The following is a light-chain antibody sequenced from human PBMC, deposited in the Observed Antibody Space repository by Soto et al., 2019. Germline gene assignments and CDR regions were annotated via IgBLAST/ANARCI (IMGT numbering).Light chain of an antibody. CDR3: DHCDCLSI. J-gene: IGKJ3*01. Sequence: DIQMTQSPSSLSAAVVDRVTITYQASHDITSFLNWYQHNPGRAPKLLIYDAAILEAGLRPRVSASRSATHFTFTIGSLQTDDVEAYYGDHCDCLSIVGPGTIVDCK. V-gene: IGKV1-33*01. CDR2: DAA. CDR1: HDITSF.